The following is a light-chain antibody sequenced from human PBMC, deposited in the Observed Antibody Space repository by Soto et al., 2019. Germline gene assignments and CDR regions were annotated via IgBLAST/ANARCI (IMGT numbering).Light chain of an antibody. J-gene: IGKJ1*01. CDR2: AAS. Sequence: EIVLTQSPGTLSLSPGERATLSCRASQSFSSSYLAWYQQKHGPAPRLLIYAASRRATGIPDRFSGRGSGTDFTLTISRLEPEDFAVYYCQQYGNSPRTFGQGTTVEVK. CDR3: QQYGNSPRT. CDR1: QSFSSSY. V-gene: IGKV3-20*01.